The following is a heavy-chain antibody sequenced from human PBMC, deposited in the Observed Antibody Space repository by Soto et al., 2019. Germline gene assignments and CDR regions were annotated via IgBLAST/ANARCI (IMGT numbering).Heavy chain of an antibody. D-gene: IGHD1-1*01. CDR3: ARGSGIVALPGELEDVKYDY. J-gene: IGHJ4*02. Sequence: QVQLQQWGAGLVKPSETLSLSCAVYGQSFSGHSWAWIRQSPGKGLEWIGEINESGSTYYNPSLKSRVTISTDTSKNQFSLKLSSVSAADTAAYFCARGSGIVALPGELEDVKYDYWGQGTLVNVSS. CDR1: GQSFSGHS. CDR2: INESGST. V-gene: IGHV4-34*01.